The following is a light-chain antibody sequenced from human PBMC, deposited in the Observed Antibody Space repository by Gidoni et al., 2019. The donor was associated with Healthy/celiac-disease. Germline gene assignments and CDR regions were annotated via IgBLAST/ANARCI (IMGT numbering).Light chain of an antibody. CDR1: QSVSSSY. CDR3: QQYGSSPT. V-gene: IGKV3-20*01. J-gene: IGKJ1*01. Sequence: EIVLTQSPGTLSLSPGERATLSCRASQSVSSSYLAWYQQKPGQAPRLLIYGASSRATGIPDRFSGSGSGTDFTLTISRLDPEDFAVYYCQQYGSSPTFXQXTKVEIK. CDR2: GAS.